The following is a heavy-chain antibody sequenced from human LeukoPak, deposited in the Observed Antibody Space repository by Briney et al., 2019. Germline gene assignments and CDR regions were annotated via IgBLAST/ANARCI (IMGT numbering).Heavy chain of an antibody. CDR2: IKQDRSEK. CDR3: ARLREIPVFGVVTKSTSYFDY. J-gene: IGHJ4*02. Sequence: GGSPRLSCAASGFTFTNYWMSWVRQAPGKGLELVANIKQDRSEKYYVDSVKGRFTISRDNAKNSLYLQMNSLRAEDTAVYYCARLREIPVFGVVTKSTSYFDYWGQGTLVTVSS. CDR1: GFTFTNYW. V-gene: IGHV3-7*01. D-gene: IGHD3-3*01.